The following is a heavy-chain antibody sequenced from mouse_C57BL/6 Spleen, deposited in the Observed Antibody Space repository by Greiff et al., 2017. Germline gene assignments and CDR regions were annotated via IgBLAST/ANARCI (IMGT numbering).Heavy chain of an antibody. D-gene: IGHD2-5*01. Sequence: EVMLVESGGGLVQPGGSLKLSCAASGFTFSDYGMAWVRQAPRKGPEWVAFISNLAYSIYYADTVTGRFTISRENAKNTLYLEMSSLRSEDTAMYYCARQDSNWYFDVWGTGTTVTVSS. J-gene: IGHJ1*03. CDR3: ARQDSNWYFDV. CDR1: GFTFSDYG. V-gene: IGHV5-15*01. CDR2: ISNLAYSI.